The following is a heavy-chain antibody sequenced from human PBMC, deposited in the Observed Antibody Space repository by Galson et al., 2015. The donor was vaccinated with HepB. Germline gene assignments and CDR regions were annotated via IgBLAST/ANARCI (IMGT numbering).Heavy chain of an antibody. Sequence: SLRLSCAASGFTFSGSAMHWVRQASGKGLEWVGRIRSKANSYATAYAASVKGRFTISRDDSKNTAYLQMNSLKTEDTAVYYCTRLLEWLLGDPDAFDIWGQGTMVTASS. CDR1: GFTFSGSA. V-gene: IGHV3-73*01. J-gene: IGHJ3*02. CDR3: TRLLEWLLGDPDAFDI. CDR2: IRSKANSYAT. D-gene: IGHD3-3*01.